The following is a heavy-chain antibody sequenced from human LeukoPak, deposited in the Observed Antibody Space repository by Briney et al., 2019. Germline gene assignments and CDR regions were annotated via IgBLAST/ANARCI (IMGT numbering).Heavy chain of an antibody. J-gene: IGHJ2*01. CDR2: IYYSGST. Sequence: PSETLSLTCTVSGGSISSSSYYWGWIRQPPGKGLEWIGNIYYSGSTYYNPSLKSRVTISVDTSKNQFSLKLSSVTAADTAVYYCGAVWYGIVADYWYFDLWGRGTLVTVSS. V-gene: IGHV4-39*07. D-gene: IGHD2-8*01. CDR3: GAVWYGIVADYWYFDL. CDR1: GGSISSSSYY.